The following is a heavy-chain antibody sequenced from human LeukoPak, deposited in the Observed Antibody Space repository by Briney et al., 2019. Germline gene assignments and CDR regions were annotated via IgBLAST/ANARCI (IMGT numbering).Heavy chain of an antibody. CDR1: GFTFSSYW. CDR3: ARDAPQYGSGSYYNWDYYYHGMDV. CDR2: IKQVGSEK. D-gene: IGHD3-10*01. V-gene: IGHV3-7*03. Sequence: RGSLRLSCAAAGFTFSSYWMSWVRQGPGEGLGWVGKIKQVGSEKYYVDSVRGRFTISRDNAKQSLYLQMNSLTAEDTAVYYCARDAPQYGSGSYYNWDYYYHGMDVWAKGTTLTVSS. J-gene: IGHJ6*04.